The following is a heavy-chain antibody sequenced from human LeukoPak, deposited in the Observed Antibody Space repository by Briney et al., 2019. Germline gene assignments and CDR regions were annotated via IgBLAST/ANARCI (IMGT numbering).Heavy chain of an antibody. CDR1: GGSFGGFY. J-gene: IGHJ4*02. D-gene: IGHD2-2*01. V-gene: IGHV4-34*01. Sequence: SETLSLTCAAYGGSFGGFYWTWIRQSPDKGLEWIGEINHSGGINYNPSLKSRATISLDTSKNQFSLKLSSVTATDTALYYCASDSRSSLSYYWGQGTLVTVSS. CDR2: INHSGGI. CDR3: ASDSRSSLSYY.